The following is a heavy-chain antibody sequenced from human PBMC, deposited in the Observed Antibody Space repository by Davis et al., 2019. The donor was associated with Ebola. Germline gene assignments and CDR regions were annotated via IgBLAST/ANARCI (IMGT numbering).Heavy chain of an antibody. Sequence: GESLKISCAASGFTFSSYAMHWVRQAPGKGLEWVAVISYDGSNKYYADSVKGRFTISRDNSKNTLYPQMNSLRAEDTAVYYCARDRYNWNYGYFDYWGQGTLVTVSS. J-gene: IGHJ4*02. D-gene: IGHD1-7*01. CDR3: ARDRYNWNYGYFDY. CDR2: ISYDGSNK. V-gene: IGHV3-30-3*01. CDR1: GFTFSSYA.